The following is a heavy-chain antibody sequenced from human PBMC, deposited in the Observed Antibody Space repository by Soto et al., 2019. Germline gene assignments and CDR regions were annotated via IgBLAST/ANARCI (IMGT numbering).Heavy chain of an antibody. CDR3: AKDRVDYAQRNTAPDY. CDR2: ISYDGSNK. V-gene: IGHV3-30*18. Sequence: QVQLVESGGGVVQPGRSLRLSCAASGFTFSSYGMHWVRQAPGKGLEWVAVISYDGSNKYYADSVKGRFTISRDNSKNTLYLQMNSLRAEDTAVYYCAKDRVDYAQRNTAPDYWGQGTLVTVSS. D-gene: IGHD5-18*01. J-gene: IGHJ4*02. CDR1: GFTFSSYG.